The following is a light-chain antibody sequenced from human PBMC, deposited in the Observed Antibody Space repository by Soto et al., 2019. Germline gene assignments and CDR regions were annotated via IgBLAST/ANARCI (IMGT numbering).Light chain of an antibody. J-gene: IGKJ5*01. V-gene: IGKV4-1*01. CDR1: QSVLYTSNNKNC. CDR2: WPS. Sequence: DIVMTQSPDSLSVSLGERATIHCKSSQSVLYTSNNKNCLSWFQKKPGQPPKLLIFWPSTLEFGVPDRFSGSGSGTDFTLTIISLQTQDVASYYCQQYYTTPFPFGQGTRLEIK. CDR3: QQYYTTPFP.